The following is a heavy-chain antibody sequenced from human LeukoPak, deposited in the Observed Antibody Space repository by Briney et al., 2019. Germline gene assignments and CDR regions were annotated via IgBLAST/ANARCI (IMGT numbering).Heavy chain of an antibody. J-gene: IGHJ4*02. V-gene: IGHV3-7*01. D-gene: IGHD3-10*01. CDR1: GFTFSSYA. Sequence: PGGSLRLSCAASGFTFSSYAMSWVRQAPGKGLEWVANIKQDGSEKYYVDSVKGRFTISRDNAKNSLYLQMNSLRAEDTAVYYCAREGLLLWFGELPDYWGQGTLVTVSS. CDR2: IKQDGSEK. CDR3: AREGLLLWFGELPDY.